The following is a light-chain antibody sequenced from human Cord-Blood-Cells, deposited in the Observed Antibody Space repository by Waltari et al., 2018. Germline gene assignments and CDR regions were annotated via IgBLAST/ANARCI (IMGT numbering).Light chain of an antibody. J-gene: IGKJ4*01. CDR3: QQRSNWLT. CDR2: DAS. Sequence: IVLTQSPATLSVSPGERATLPCRASQGVSSYLALYQQKPGQAPRRLIYDASNSATGIPARFSGSGSGTDFTLTLSSLEPEDFAVYYCQQRSNWLTFGGGTKVEIK. V-gene: IGKV3-11*01. CDR1: QGVSSY.